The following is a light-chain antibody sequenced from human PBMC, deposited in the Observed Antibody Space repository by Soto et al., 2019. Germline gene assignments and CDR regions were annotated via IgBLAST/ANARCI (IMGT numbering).Light chain of an antibody. J-gene: IGKJ5*01. Sequence: EIVMTQSPATPSVSPGERATLSCRASQSVSSKLAWYQQKPGQAPRLLIYGASTRATGIPARFSGSGSGTEFTLTISSLQPGDFAVYYCQQYGSSSTFGQGTRLEIK. CDR2: GAS. CDR1: QSVSSK. V-gene: IGKV3-15*01. CDR3: QQYGSSST.